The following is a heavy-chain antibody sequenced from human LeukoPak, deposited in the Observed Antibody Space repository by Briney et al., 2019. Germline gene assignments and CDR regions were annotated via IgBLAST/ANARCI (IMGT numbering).Heavy chain of an antibody. CDR2: VFNDGST. CDR3: ARVPYGDFDYYYYGIDV. D-gene: IGHD4-17*01. CDR1: GGSVRRYY. J-gene: IGHJ6*02. Sequence: SETLSLTCSVSGGSVRRYYWNWIRQPPGKGLEWIGYVFNDGSTNHNPSLKSRVTISVDTSKNQFSLKLSSVTTAATAVYYCARVPYGDFDYYYYGIDVWGQGTTVTVSS. V-gene: IGHV4-59*02.